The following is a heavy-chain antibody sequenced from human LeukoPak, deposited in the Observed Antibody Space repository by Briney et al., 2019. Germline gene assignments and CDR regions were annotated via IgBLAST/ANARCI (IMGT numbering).Heavy chain of an antibody. J-gene: IGHJ4*02. CDR1: GFTFSSYA. Sequence: GGSLRLSCAASGFTFSSYAMSWVRQAPGEGLEWVSAISGSGGSTYYADSVKGRFTISRDNSKNTLYLQMNSRRAEDTAVYYCAKDHDYGDYPNFDYWGQGTLVTVSS. CDR3: AKDHDYGDYPNFDY. CDR2: ISGSGGST. V-gene: IGHV3-23*01. D-gene: IGHD4-17*01.